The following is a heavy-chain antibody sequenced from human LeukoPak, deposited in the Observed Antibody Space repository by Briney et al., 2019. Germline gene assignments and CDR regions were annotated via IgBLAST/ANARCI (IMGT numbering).Heavy chain of an antibody. Sequence: PGGSLRLSCAASGFTFNSYGMHWVRQAPGKGLEWVAVISYDGSNKYYADSVKGRFTISRDNSKNTLYLQMNSLRAEDTAVYYCAKDHIVVVVAATPMIDYWGQGTLVTVSS. D-gene: IGHD2-15*01. CDR2: ISYDGSNK. CDR3: AKDHIVVVVAATPMIDY. CDR1: GFTFNSYG. J-gene: IGHJ4*02. V-gene: IGHV3-30*18.